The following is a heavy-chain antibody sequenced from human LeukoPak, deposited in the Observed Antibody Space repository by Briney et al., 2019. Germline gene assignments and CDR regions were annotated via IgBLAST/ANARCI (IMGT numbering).Heavy chain of an antibody. Sequence: GGSLRLSCAASGFTFSSYAMHWVRQAPGKGLEWVAVISYDGSNKYYADSVKGRFTISRDNSKNTLYLQMNSLRAEDTAVYYCARAEMATMGYWGQGTLVTVSS. CDR2: ISYDGSNK. CDR1: GFTFSSYA. V-gene: IGHV3-30*04. D-gene: IGHD5-24*01. CDR3: ARAEMATMGY. J-gene: IGHJ4*02.